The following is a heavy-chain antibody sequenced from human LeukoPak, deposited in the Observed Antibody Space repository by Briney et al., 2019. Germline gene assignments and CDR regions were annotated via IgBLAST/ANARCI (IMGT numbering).Heavy chain of an antibody. J-gene: IGHJ4*02. Sequence: PSETLSLTCTVSGGSISTYYWNWIRQPPGKGLEWIGYIYHSGSTNYNPSLQSRVTISVDTSKNQFSLNLNSVTAADTAVYYCARVRWELTYFDYWGQGTLVTVSS. D-gene: IGHD1-26*01. CDR2: IYHSGST. CDR1: GGSISTYY. CDR3: ARVRWELTYFDY. V-gene: IGHV4-59*01.